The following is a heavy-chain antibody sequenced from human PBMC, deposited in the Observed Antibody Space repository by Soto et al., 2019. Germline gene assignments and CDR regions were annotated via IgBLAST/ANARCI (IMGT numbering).Heavy chain of an antibody. CDR1: GFSLSTTGEG. J-gene: IGHJ4*02. Sequence: QITLKESGPTLVKPTQTLTLTGTFSGFSLSTTGEGVGWIRQPPGKALEWLAVIYWNDDKSYSPSLKSRLTISKDTSKKQVVLTMMNMAPVDTGTYYCAQVADVAALVAYLGPGKLVSVSS. V-gene: IGHV2-5*01. D-gene: IGHD6-25*01. CDR3: AQVADVAALVAY. CDR2: IYWNDDK.